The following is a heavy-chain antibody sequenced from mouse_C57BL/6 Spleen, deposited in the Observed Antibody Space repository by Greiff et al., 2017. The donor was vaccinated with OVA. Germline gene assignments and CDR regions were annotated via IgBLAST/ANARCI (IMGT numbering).Heavy chain of an antibody. V-gene: IGHV5-17*01. CDR3: AREDDGWYFDV. CDR2: ISSGSSTI. J-gene: IGHJ1*03. CDR1: GFTFSDYG. D-gene: IGHD2-3*01. Sequence: EVKLMESGGGLVKPGGSLKLSCAASGFTFSDYGMHWVRQAPEKGLEWVAYISSGSSTIYYADTVKGRFTISRDNAKNTLFLQMTSLRSEDTAMYYCAREDDGWYFDVWGTGTTVTVSS.